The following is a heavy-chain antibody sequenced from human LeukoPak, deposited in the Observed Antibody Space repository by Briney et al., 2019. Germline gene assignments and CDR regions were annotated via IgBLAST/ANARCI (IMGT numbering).Heavy chain of an antibody. CDR2: IYSGGST. CDR3: ARDSLPAWFDP. J-gene: IGHJ5*02. V-gene: IGHV3-53*01. CDR1: GFTVSSNY. Sequence: GGSLRLSCAASGFTVSSNYMSWVRQAPGKGLEWVSVIYSGGSTYYADSVKGRYTITRDNSKNTLYLQMNSLRAEDTAVYYCARDSLPAWFDPGGQGTLVTVSA.